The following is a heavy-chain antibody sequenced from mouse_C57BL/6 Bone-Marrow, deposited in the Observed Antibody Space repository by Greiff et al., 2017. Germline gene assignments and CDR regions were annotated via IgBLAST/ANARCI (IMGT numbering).Heavy chain of an antibody. J-gene: IGHJ3*01. V-gene: IGHV14-4*01. CDR1: GFNIKDDY. CDR3: TTDYYGSF. Sequence: EVQLQQSGAELVRPGASVKLSCTASGFNIKDDYMHWVKQRPEQGLEWIGWIDPENGDTEYASKFQGKATITADTSSNTAYLQLSSLTSEDTAVYYCTTDYYGSFRGQGTLVTVSA. D-gene: IGHD1-1*01. CDR2: IDPENGDT.